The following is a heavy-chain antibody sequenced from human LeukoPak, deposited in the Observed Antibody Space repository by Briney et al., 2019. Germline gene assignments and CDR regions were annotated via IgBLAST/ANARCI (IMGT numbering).Heavy chain of an antibody. D-gene: IGHD5-18*01. V-gene: IGHV3-20*04. CDR3: ARVLGDTAMVSILFDY. J-gene: IGHJ4*02. Sequence: GGSLRLSCAASGFTFDDYGMSWVSQAPGEGLEWVSGINWNGGSTGYADSVRGRFTISRDNAKSSLYLQMNSLRAEDTALYYCARVLGDTAMVSILFDYWGQGTLVTVSS. CDR2: INWNGGST. CDR1: GFTFDDYG.